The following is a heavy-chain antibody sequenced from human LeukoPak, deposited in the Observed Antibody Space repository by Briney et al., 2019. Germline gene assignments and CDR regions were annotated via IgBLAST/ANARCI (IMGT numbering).Heavy chain of an antibody. V-gene: IGHV1-8*01. J-gene: IGHJ4*02. CDR1: GYTFTSHD. D-gene: IGHD3-9*01. CDR3: ARSRDILTGYYYY. CDR2: MNPNSGNT. Sequence: GASVKVSCKASGYTFTSHDINWVRQAPGQGLEWMGWMNPNSGNTGYAQKFQGRVTMTRNTSISTAYMELSSLRSEDTAVYYCARSRDILTGYYYYWGQGTLVTVSS.